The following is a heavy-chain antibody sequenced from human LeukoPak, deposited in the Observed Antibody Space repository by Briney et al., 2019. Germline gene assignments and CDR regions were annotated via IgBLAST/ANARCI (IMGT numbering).Heavy chain of an antibody. CDR1: GGSISSGGYY. CDR2: IYYSGST. Sequence: SETLSLTCTVSGGSISSGGYYWSWIRQHPGKGLEWIGYIYYSGSTYYNPSLKSRVTILVDRSKNQFSLKLSSVTAADTAVYYCARDRGYYDILTGYYSPYYFDYWGQGTLVTVSS. V-gene: IGHV4-31*03. J-gene: IGHJ4*02. CDR3: ARDRGYYDILTGYYSPYYFDY. D-gene: IGHD3-9*01.